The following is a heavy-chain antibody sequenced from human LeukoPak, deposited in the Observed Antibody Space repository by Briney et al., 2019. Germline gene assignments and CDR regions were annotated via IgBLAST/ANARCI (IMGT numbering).Heavy chain of an antibody. CDR3: ARGYGDYGNSFDY. CDR1: GGSFSGYY. J-gene: IGHJ4*02. V-gene: IGHV4-34*01. CDR2: INHSGST. Sequence: PSETLSLTCAVYGGSFSGYYWGWIRQPPGKGLEWIGEINHSGSTNYNPSLKSRVTISVDTSKNQFSLKLSSVTAADTAVYYCARGYGDYGNSFDYWGQGTLVTVSS. D-gene: IGHD4-17*01.